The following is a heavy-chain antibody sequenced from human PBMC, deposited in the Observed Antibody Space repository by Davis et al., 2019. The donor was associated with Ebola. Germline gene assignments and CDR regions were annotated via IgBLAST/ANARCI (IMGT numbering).Heavy chain of an antibody. D-gene: IGHD3-3*01. Sequence: SETLSLTCTVSGGSISSSSYYWGWIRQPPGKGLAWIGSIYSSGSTYYNPSLKSRVTISVDTSKNQFSLKLSSVTAADTAVYYCARHVIIFGAVTAHFDYWGQGTLVTVSS. V-gene: IGHV4-39*01. CDR3: ARHVIIFGAVTAHFDY. CDR2: IYSSGST. CDR1: GGSISSSSYY. J-gene: IGHJ4*02.